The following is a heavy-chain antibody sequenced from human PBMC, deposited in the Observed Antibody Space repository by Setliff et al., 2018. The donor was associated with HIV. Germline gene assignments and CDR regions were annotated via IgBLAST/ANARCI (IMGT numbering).Heavy chain of an antibody. Sequence: GESLKISCAASGFTFNTYAMSWVRQAPGKGLEWVSVISGSGGSTFYADSVKGRFTISRDNSKNTLYLLMNGLRVEDTAVYYWAKDGISGGAYPPYYFDYWGHGTLVTVSS. V-gene: IGHV3-23*01. D-gene: IGHD2-15*01. CDR1: GFTFNTYA. CDR3: AKDGISGGAYPPYYFDY. CDR2: ISGSGGST. J-gene: IGHJ4*01.